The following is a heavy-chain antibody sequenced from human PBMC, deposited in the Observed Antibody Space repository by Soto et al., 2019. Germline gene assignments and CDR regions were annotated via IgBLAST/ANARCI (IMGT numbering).Heavy chain of an antibody. CDR3: VKVSSPGGYFDS. J-gene: IGHJ4*02. CDR2: ISYDGSEK. D-gene: IGHD1-26*01. Sequence: QVQLVESGGGVVHPGRSLRLSCAVSGFTFRNFGMHWVRQAPGKGLEWVAVISYDGSEKYYAESVKGRFTVFRDNYKNTLSLQMNSLRSDDTAVYYCVKVSSPGGYFDSWGQGTLVTVSS. V-gene: IGHV3-30*18. CDR1: GFTFRNFG.